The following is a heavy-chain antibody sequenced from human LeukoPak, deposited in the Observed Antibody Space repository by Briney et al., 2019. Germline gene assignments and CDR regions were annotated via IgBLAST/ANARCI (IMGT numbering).Heavy chain of an antibody. J-gene: IGHJ4*02. CDR3: ARVGNYYGLFDY. CDR1: GGTFSSYA. CDR2: IIPIFGTA. V-gene: IGHV1-69*05. Sequence: SVKVSCEASGGTFSSYAISWVRQAPGQGLEWMGGIIPIFGTANYAQKFQGRVTITTDESTSTAYMELSSLRSEDTAVYYCARVGNYYGLFDYWGQGTLVTVSS. D-gene: IGHD3-10*01.